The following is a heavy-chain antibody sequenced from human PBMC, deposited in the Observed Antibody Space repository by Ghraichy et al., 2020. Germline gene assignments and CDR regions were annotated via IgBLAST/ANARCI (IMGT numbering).Heavy chain of an antibody. CDR3: ARGVDYYYDSSGYSFDY. J-gene: IGHJ4*02. D-gene: IGHD3-22*01. CDR2: IYYSGST. V-gene: IGHV4-59*01. Sequence: GSLRLSCTVSGASIRSYFWSWIRQSPGKGPEWIGYIYYSGSTNYNPSLKSRVTISVDTSKNQFSLKLSSVTAADTAVYYCARGVDYYYDSSGYSFDYWGQGILVTVSS. CDR1: GASIRSYF.